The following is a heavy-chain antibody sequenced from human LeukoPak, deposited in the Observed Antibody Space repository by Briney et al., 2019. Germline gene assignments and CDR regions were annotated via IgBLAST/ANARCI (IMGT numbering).Heavy chain of an antibody. Sequence: SSETLSLTCAVSGYSISSGYYWGWIRQPPGKGLEWIGSIYHSGSTYYNPSLKSRVTISVDTSKNQFSLKLSSVTAADTAVYYCARAGGSGSYDYWGQGTVVTVSS. V-gene: IGHV4-38-2*01. D-gene: IGHD3-10*01. CDR1: GYSISSGYY. CDR2: IYHSGST. J-gene: IGHJ4*02. CDR3: ARAGGSGSYDY.